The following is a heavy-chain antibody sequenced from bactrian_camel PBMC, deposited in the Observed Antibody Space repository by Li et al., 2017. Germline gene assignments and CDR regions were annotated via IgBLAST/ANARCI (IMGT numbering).Heavy chain of an antibody. D-gene: IGHD1*01. CDR3: SGHNAGGDYSPFDFRY. V-gene: IGHV3S19*01. CDR2: IYPGSDRA. CDR1: GF. J-gene: IGHJ4*01. Sequence: VQLVESGGGSVQAGGSLMLSCAASGFRVRQAPGKGTEWVASIYPGSDRAVYADSVKGRFTISKDYVRNTLYLQLNSLSIDDTAMYYCSGHNAGGDYSPFDFRYWGPGTQVTVS.